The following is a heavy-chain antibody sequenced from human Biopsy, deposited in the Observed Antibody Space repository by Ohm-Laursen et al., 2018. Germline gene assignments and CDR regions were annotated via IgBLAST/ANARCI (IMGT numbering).Heavy chain of an antibody. Sequence: SLRLSCSASGFTFSSYGMHWVRQAPGKGLEWVSLISNDGDIKYYADSMEGRFTISRDNSRNTLFLQMNSLKAEDTAVYYCAKDRFPYTSGYSSVFEYWGQGTLVTVSS. V-gene: IGHV3-30*18. CDR1: GFTFSSYG. CDR3: AKDRFPYTSGYSSVFEY. CDR2: ISNDGDIK. J-gene: IGHJ4*02. D-gene: IGHD3-22*01.